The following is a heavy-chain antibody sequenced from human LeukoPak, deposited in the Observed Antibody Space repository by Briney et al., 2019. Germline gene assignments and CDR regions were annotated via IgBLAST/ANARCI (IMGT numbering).Heavy chain of an antibody. CDR3: AKTPTRITGTTLVAP. J-gene: IGHJ5*02. V-gene: IGHV3-53*01. CDR2: IYSGGST. Sequence: GGSLRLSCAASGFTVSSNYMTWVRQAPGKGLEWVSLIYSGGSTYYADSVKGRFTISRDNSKNTLYLQMNSLRAEDTAVYYCAKTPTRITGTTLVAPWGQGTLVTVSS. CDR1: GFTVSSNY. D-gene: IGHD1-7*01.